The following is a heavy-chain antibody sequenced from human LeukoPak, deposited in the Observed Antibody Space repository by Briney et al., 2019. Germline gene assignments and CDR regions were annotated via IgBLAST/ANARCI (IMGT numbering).Heavy chain of an antibody. V-gene: IGHV3-30-3*01. Sequence: PGGSLRLSCAASGFTFSSYAMHWVRRAPGKGLEGVAVISYDGSNKYYADSVKGRFTISRDNTKNTLYLQMNSLRAEDTAVYYCAKARYYDFWSGSHGEDFDYWGQGTLVTVSS. CDR1: GFTFSSYA. CDR3: AKARYYDFWSGSHGEDFDY. CDR2: ISYDGSNK. J-gene: IGHJ4*02. D-gene: IGHD3-3*01.